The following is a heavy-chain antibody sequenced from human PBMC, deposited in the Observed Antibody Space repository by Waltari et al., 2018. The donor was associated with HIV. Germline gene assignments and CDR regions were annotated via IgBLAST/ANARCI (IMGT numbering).Heavy chain of an antibody. Sequence: QVQLQESGPGLVKPSQTLSLTCTASGGPISSGAYYWSWIRQSPGKGLEWIGHIYYSGSTYYNPSLKSRVTISVDTSKNQFSLKLSSVTAADTAVYYCAKDPLGFGYYGMNVWGQGTTVTVSS. J-gene: IGHJ6*02. CDR1: GGPISSGAYY. V-gene: IGHV4-30-4*01. D-gene: IGHD3-10*01. CDR3: AKDPLGFGYYGMNV. CDR2: IYYSGST.